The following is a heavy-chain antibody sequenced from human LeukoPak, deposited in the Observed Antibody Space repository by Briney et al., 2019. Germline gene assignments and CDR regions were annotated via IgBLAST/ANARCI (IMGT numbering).Heavy chain of an antibody. J-gene: IGHJ4*02. V-gene: IGHV4-34*01. CDR2: INHSGST. Sequence: PSETLSLTCAVYGGSFSGYYWSWIRQPPGKGLEWIGEINHSGSTNYNPSLKSRVTMSVDTSKNQFSLKLSSVTAADTAVYYCARDVDDYFDYWGQGTLVTVSS. CDR1: GGSFSGYY. CDR3: ARDVDDYFDY.